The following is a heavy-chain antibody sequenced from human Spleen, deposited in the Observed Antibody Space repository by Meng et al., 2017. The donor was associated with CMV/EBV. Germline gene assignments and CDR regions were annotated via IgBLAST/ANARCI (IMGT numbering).Heavy chain of an antibody. D-gene: IGHD4-23*01. V-gene: IGHV3-48*03. Sequence: GESLKISCAASGFTFSSYAMHWVRQAPGKGLEWISYIRGSDNKIYYADSVKGRFVISRDNAKNSLYLQMSSLRAEDTAVYYCASETEGSNCDAFDIWGQGTMVTVSS. J-gene: IGHJ3*02. CDR1: GFTFSSYA. CDR3: ASETEGSNCDAFDI. CDR2: IRGSDNKI.